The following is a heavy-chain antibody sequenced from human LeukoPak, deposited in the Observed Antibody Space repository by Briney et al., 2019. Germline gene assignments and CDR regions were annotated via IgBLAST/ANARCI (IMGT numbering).Heavy chain of an antibody. Sequence: ASVKVSCKASGYTFTNFYMHWLRQAPGQGLEWMGWINPNSGGTNYAQKFQGRVTMTRDTSISTAYMELSRLRSDDTAVYYCARTKDGNHAEYFQHWGQGTLVTVSS. D-gene: IGHD4-23*01. CDR1: GYTFTNFY. CDR2: INPNSGGT. V-gene: IGHV1-2*02. CDR3: ARTKDGNHAEYFQH. J-gene: IGHJ1*01.